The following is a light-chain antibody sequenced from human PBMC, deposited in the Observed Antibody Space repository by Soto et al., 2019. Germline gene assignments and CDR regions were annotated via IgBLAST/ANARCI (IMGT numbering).Light chain of an antibody. Sequence: EIVLTQSPATLSLSPGEIATLSCSASQIVGSFLAWYQQKPGQAPRLLIYDTSIRATGIPARFSGSGSGTDFILTISSLEPEDFAVYYCQQRNSWPPTFTFGQGTRLEIK. CDR2: DTS. CDR1: QIVGSF. J-gene: IGKJ5*01. V-gene: IGKV3-11*01. CDR3: QQRNSWPPTFT.